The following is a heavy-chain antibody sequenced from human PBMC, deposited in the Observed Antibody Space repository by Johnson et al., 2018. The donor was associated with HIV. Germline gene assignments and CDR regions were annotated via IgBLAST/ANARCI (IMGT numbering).Heavy chain of an antibody. J-gene: IGHJ3*02. CDR1: GFTFSNAW. CDR3: TTARAQTAFDI. V-gene: IGHV3-15*01. CDR2: IKSKTDGGTT. Sequence: VQLVESGGGLVKPGGSLKLSCTASGFTFSNAWMNWVRHAPGKGLEWVGRIKSKTDGGTTDYAAPVKGKFTISRDDSKNTVYLQLDSLKSDDTAVYYCTTARAQTAFDIWGQGTMVTVSS.